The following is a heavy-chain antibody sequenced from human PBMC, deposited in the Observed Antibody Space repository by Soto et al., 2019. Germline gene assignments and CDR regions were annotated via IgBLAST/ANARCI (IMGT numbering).Heavy chain of an antibody. J-gene: IGHJ4*02. CDR2: ISSSSSYI. Sequence: EVQLVESGGGLVKPGGSLRLSCAASGFTFSSYSMNWVRQAPGKGLEWVSSISSSSSYIYYADSVKGRFTISRDNAKNSLYLQMNSLGAEDTAVYYCARSGSFGTLSIDYWGQGTLVTVSS. CDR1: GFTFSSYS. V-gene: IGHV3-21*01. CDR3: ARSGSFGTLSIDY. D-gene: IGHD3-10*01.